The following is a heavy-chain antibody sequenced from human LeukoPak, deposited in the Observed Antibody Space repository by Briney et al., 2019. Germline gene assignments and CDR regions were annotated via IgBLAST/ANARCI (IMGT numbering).Heavy chain of an antibody. CDR1: GGSISSSSYY. J-gene: IGHJ4*02. V-gene: IGHV4-39*01. CDR3: ARRDIVVVVAAWDY. Sequence: PSETLSLTCTVSGGSISSSSYYRGWIRQPPGKGLEWIGSIYYSGSTYYNPSLKSRVTISVDTSKNQFSLKLSSVTAADTAVYYCARRDIVVVVAAWDYWGQGTLVTVSS. D-gene: IGHD2-15*01. CDR2: IYYSGST.